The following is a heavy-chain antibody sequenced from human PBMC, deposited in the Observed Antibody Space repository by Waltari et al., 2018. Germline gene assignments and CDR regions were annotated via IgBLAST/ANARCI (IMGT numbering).Heavy chain of an antibody. CDR1: GFSFTSYV. CDR2: ITINSDHI. D-gene: IGHD3-22*01. J-gene: IGHJ6*02. Sequence: EVQLLESGGGLVKPGGSLSLSCAAHGFSFTSYVMNWVRQPPGKGLEWVSSITINSDHIYYADSVKGRFTISRDNAKNSLYLQMNSLRADDTAVYYCAREPPYDISGPMDVWGQGTTVTVSS. CDR3: AREPPYDISGPMDV. V-gene: IGHV3-21*01.